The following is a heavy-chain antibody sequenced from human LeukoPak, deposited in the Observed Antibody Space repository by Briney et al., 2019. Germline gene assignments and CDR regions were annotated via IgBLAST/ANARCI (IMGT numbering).Heavy chain of an antibody. Sequence: SETLSLTCAVSGASISSGGYSWSWIRQPPGKGLEWIGYIYNSENTHYNPSLKSRLTISVDTSKNQFSLKLSSVTAADTAVYYCAREALAAAGVYFDYWGQGTLVTVSP. CDR3: AREALAAAGVYFDY. D-gene: IGHD6-13*01. V-gene: IGHV4-30-4*07. CDR1: GASISSGGYS. J-gene: IGHJ4*02. CDR2: IYNSENT.